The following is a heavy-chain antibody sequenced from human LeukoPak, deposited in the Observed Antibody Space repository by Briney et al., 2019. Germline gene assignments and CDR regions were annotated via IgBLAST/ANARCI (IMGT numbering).Heavy chain of an antibody. V-gene: IGHV4-59*01. Sequence: SETLSLTCTVSGGSISSYYWSWIRQPPGKGLEWIGYIYYSGSTNYNPSLKSRVTTSVDTSKNQFSLKLSSVTAADTAVYYCAREDYYYYYMDVWGKGTTVTVSS. CDR2: IYYSGST. CDR3: AREDYYYYYMDV. J-gene: IGHJ6*03. CDR1: GGSISSYY.